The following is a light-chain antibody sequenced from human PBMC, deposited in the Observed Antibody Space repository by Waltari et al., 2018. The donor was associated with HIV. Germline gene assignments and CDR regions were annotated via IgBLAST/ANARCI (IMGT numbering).Light chain of an antibody. CDR1: QDINTF. V-gene: IGKV1-9*01. J-gene: IGKJ4*01. CDR2: AAS. Sequence: DLRLTQSPSFLSASLGDRITITCRASQDINTFLAWYQQKPGRAPKLLVYAASTLQSGVSSRFSGSGSGTDFTLTINSLQPEDCATYYCQQLNSYPVTFGGGTKVEI. CDR3: QQLNSYPVT.